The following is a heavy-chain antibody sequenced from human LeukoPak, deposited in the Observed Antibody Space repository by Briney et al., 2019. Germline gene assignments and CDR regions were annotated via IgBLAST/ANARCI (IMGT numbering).Heavy chain of an antibody. Sequence: ASVKISCKASGYTFTGYYMHWVRQAPGQGLEWMGRINPNSGGTNYAQKFQGRVTMTRDTSISTAYMELSRLRSDDTAVYYCARGGYDFVYYYYGMDVWGQGTTVTVSS. J-gene: IGHJ6*02. CDR3: ARGGYDFVYYYYGMDV. V-gene: IGHV1-2*06. D-gene: IGHD3-3*01. CDR2: INPNSGGT. CDR1: GYTFTGYY.